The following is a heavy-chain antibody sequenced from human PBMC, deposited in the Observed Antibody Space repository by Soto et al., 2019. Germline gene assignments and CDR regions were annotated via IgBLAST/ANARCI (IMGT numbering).Heavy chain of an antibody. CDR3: VREPRYCSGGSCSIMGDAFDI. V-gene: IGHV3-66*01. Sequence: EVQLVESGGGLVQPGGSLRLSCVASGFSVTDIYMNWVRQAPGKGLEWVSVIYNEFTDYADSVRGRFPISTDSSKNALYLQMNSLRAEDSAVYYCVREPRYCSGGSCSIMGDAFDIWGQGTKVTVSS. CDR2: IYNEFT. J-gene: IGHJ3*02. CDR1: GFSVTDIY. D-gene: IGHD2-15*01.